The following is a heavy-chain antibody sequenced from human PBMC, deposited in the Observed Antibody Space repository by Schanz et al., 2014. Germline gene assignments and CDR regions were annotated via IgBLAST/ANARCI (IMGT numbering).Heavy chain of an antibody. CDR3: ATSGLVSHSFDAFDI. V-gene: IGHV3-48*02. Sequence: EVQVVESGGGLVKPGGSLRLSCAASGFTFSNNWMHWFRQGPGKGLEWVSFISSSSSSKHYGDSVKGRFTISRDNAENLLYLQMSSLRDEDTAVYYCATSGLVSHSFDAFDIWGQGTMVTVSS. CDR2: ISSSSSSK. J-gene: IGHJ3*02. D-gene: IGHD3-9*01. CDR1: GFTFSNNW.